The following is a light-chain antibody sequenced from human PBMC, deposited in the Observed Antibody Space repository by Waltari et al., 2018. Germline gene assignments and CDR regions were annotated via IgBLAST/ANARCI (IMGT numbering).Light chain of an antibody. CDR2: EVT. V-gene: IGLV2-8*01. CDR3: CSYAGSQTYV. Sequence: QPALPQPPSASGSPGQSVTIFCPATSSHVGRYDYFSWYQQHPGQAPKPMIYEVTKRPSGVPDRFSASKSGNTASLTVSGLQAEDEADYYCCSYAGSQTYVFGTGTKVTVL. J-gene: IGLJ1*01. CDR1: SSHVGRYDY.